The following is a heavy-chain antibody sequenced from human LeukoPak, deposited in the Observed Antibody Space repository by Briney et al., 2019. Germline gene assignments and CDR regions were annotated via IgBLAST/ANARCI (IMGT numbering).Heavy chain of an antibody. D-gene: IGHD3-10*01. V-gene: IGHV4-59*01. Sequence: SETLSLTCTVSGGSINSYYWSWIRQPPGKGLEWIGYISYSGSTTYNPSLKSRVTLSVDTSKNQFSLKLSSVTAADTAVYYCARTNYYGSGSYYFDYWGQGTLVTVS. CDR2: ISYSGST. J-gene: IGHJ4*02. CDR1: GGSINSYY. CDR3: ARTNYYGSGSYYFDY.